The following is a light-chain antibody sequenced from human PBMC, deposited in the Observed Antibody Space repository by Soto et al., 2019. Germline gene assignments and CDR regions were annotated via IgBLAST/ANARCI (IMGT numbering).Light chain of an antibody. CDR3: QQRNSWPPTFT. V-gene: IGKV3-11*01. CDR2: DTS. CDR1: HSFGSS. J-gene: IGKJ5*01. Sequence: EIVLTQSPATLSLSPGERATLSFSSIHSFGSSLACYQQKPGQAPRLLIYDTSIRATGIPARFSGSGSGTDFTLTISSLEPEDFAVYYCQQRNSWPPTFTFGQGTRLEI.